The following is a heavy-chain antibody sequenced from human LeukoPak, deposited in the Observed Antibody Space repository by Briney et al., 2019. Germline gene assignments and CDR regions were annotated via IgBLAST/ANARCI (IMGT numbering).Heavy chain of an antibody. CDR2: IRFDGSNK. CDR1: GFTFSSYG. V-gene: IGHV3-30*02. CDR3: ASHDYYESSLGYYFGY. Sequence: GGSLRLSCAASGFTFSSYGMYWVRQAPGKVLEWVAFIRFDGSNKYYADSVKGRFTISRDNSKNTVYLQMNSLRAEDTAVYYCASHDYYESSLGYYFGYWGQGTLVTVSS. J-gene: IGHJ4*02. D-gene: IGHD3-22*01.